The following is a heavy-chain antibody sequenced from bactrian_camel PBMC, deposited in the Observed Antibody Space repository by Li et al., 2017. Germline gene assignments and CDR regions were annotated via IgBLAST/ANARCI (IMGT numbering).Heavy chain of an antibody. D-gene: IGHD3*01. V-gene: IGHV3S40*01. CDR1: GAIDSRRC. CDR2: IYTRTGSP. Sequence: DVQLVESGGGSVQAGGSLRLSCASSGAIDSRRCMGWFRQAPGKGRERVATIYTRTGSPDHADSVRGRFTISQDNAKNTVYLQMNSLKPEDTGMYFCAAAYINSCPRTSDGFPYWGQGTQVTVS. CDR3: AAAYINSCPRTSDGFPY. J-gene: IGHJ4*01.